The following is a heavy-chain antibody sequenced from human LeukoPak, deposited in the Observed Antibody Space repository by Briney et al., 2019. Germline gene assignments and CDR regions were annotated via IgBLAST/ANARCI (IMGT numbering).Heavy chain of an antibody. CDR1: GFTFSSYS. J-gene: IGHJ4*02. V-gene: IGHV3-21*01. CDR2: ISSSSSYI. D-gene: IGHD4-17*01. Sequence: GGSLRLSCAASGFTFSSYSMNWVRQAPGKGLEWVSSISSSSSYIYYAASVKGRFTISRDNAKNSLYLQMNSLRAEDTAVYYCARDPPGGDYVFDYWGQGTLVTVSS. CDR3: ARDPPGGDYVFDY.